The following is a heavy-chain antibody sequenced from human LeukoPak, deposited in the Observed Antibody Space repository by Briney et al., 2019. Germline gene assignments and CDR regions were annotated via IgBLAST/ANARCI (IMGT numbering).Heavy chain of an antibody. CDR3: AREIPNAFDI. J-gene: IGHJ3*02. Sequence: GGSLRLSCAASGFTFSSYWMHWVRQAPRKGLVWVSRINSDGSNTNYADSVKGPFTISRANPKSALYLQLNSLRAEDTAVYYCAREIPNAFDIWGQGTMVTVSS. CDR1: GFTFSSYW. CDR2: INSDGSNT. V-gene: IGHV3-74*01.